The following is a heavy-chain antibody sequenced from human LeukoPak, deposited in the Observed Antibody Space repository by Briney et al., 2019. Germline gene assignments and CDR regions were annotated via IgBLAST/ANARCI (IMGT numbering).Heavy chain of an antibody. CDR1: GFTFSSYV. CDR2: IWYDGSNK. V-gene: IGHV3-33*01. CDR3: ARGRGIRPLVYYFDY. Sequence: PGGSPRLSCAASGFTFSSYVMHWVRQAPGKGLEWVAVIWYDGSNKYYADSVKGRFTISRDNSKNTLYLQMNSLRADDTAVYYCARGRGIRPLVYYFDYWGQGTLVTVSS. J-gene: IGHJ4*02. D-gene: IGHD6-6*01.